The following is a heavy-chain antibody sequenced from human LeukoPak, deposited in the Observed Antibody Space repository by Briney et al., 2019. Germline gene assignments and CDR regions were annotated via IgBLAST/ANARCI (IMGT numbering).Heavy chain of an antibody. Sequence: GGSLRLSCSASGVTFSSHAMHWVRQAPGKGLEYVSGISDNGGSTFYADSVKGRFTVSRDNAENTLYLQMNTLRVEDTAIYYCAREIKIQGFRAFDFWGQGTPVTVSS. D-gene: IGHD3-10*01. CDR1: GVTFSSHA. CDR2: ISDNGGST. CDR3: AREIKIQGFRAFDF. J-gene: IGHJ4*02. V-gene: IGHV3-64*04.